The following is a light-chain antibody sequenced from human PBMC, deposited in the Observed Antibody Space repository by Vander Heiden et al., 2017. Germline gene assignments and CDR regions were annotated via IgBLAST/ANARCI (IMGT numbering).Light chain of an antibody. CDR3: SSYLVTGDYV. Sequence: QSARTQSPSASGSPGPPVTISCTGTSRDIGGYDHVSWYKWHPGKAPKLIIYDVTKRPSGVPDRFSGSKSGNTASLTVSGLQAEDEADYFCSSYLVTGDYVFGTGTKVTVL. J-gene: IGLJ1*01. CDR2: DVT. CDR1: SRDIGGYDH. V-gene: IGLV2-8*01.